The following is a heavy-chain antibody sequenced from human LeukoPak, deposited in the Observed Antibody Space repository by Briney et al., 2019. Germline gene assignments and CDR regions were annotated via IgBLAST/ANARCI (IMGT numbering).Heavy chain of an antibody. Sequence: PGGSLRLSCAASGFNYSSYTVNWVRQAPGMGLEWLSYISASRGITYYADSVKGRFTISRDNSKNTLYLQMNSLRAEDTAVYYCAREISLWYTHTTHGMDVWGQGTTVTVSS. J-gene: IGHJ6*02. V-gene: IGHV3-48*01. CDR1: GFNYSSYT. CDR2: ISASRGIT. CDR3: AREISLWYTHTTHGMDV. D-gene: IGHD1-1*01.